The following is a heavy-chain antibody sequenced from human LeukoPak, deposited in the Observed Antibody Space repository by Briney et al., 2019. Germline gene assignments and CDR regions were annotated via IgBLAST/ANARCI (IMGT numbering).Heavy chain of an antibody. CDR2: ISGSGGST. CDR1: GFTFSSYA. Sequence: GGSLRLSCAASGFTFSSYAMSWVRQAPGKGLEWVSAISGSGGSTYYADSVKGRFTISRDNSKNTLYLQMNSLRAEDTAVYYCARETYYYDSSGYYSRDYYYYYGMDVWGQGTTVTVSS. V-gene: IGHV3-23*01. CDR3: ARETYYYDSSGYYSRDYYYYYGMDV. J-gene: IGHJ6*02. D-gene: IGHD3-22*01.